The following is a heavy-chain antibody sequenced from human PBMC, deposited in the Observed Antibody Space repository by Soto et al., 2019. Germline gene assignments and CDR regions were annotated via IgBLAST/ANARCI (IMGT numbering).Heavy chain of an antibody. CDR1: GFTFSSYD. D-gene: IGHD3-3*01. Sequence: GGSLRLSCAASGFTFSSYDMHWVRQATGKGLEWVSAIGTAGDTYYPGSVKGRFTISRENAKNSSYLQMNSLRAEDTSVYYCARAGITIFGVELYYFDYWGQGTLVTVSS. J-gene: IGHJ4*02. CDR3: ARAGITIFGVELYYFDY. CDR2: IGTAGDT. V-gene: IGHV3-13*01.